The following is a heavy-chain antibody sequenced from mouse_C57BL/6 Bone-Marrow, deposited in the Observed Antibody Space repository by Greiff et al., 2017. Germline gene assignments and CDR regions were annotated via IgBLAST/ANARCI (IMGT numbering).Heavy chain of an antibody. D-gene: IGHD2-5*01. V-gene: IGHV14-4*01. CDR2: IDPENGDT. CDR3: TNSNYVFDY. CDR1: GFNIKDDY. J-gene: IGHJ2*01. Sequence: VQLQQSGAELVRPGASVKLSCTASGFNIKDDYMHWVKLRPEQGLEWIGWIDPENGDTEYASKFQGKATITADTSSNTAYLQLSSLTSEDTAVYYCTNSNYVFDYWGQGTTLTVSS.